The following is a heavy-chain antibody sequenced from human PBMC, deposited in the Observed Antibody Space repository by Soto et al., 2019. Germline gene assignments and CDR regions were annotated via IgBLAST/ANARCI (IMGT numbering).Heavy chain of an antibody. CDR3: AKDLSSLGWLALGAPFDS. D-gene: IGHD5-18*01. Sequence: GGSLRLCCAASGLHFSSYSRNLVRHAPGKGLEWVSSISANGRNTYYADSVKGRFTISRDRSKNTLYLQLDSLRVEDTAIYYCAKDLSSLGWLALGAPFDSGGQGTLVTVSS. J-gene: IGHJ4*02. CDR1: GLHFSSYS. V-gene: IGHV3-23*01. CDR2: ISANGRNT.